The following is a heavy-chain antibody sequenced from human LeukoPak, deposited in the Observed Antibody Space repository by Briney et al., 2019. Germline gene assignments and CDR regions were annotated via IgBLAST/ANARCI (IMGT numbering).Heavy chain of an antibody. Sequence: ESGPTLVKTTQIFTLTCTFFGFSLATSGAGVGWIRQPRGKALEWLALIYCVDGKRYIPSLTSRLTITKDTSKNQVVLTTTYMDPVDTATYYCAHAQYYYHSSGYYLNYWGQGTLVTVSS. V-gene: IGHV2-5*02. D-gene: IGHD3-22*01. CDR1: GFSLATSGAG. CDR3: AHAQYYYHSSGYYLNY. J-gene: IGHJ4*02. CDR2: IYCVDGK.